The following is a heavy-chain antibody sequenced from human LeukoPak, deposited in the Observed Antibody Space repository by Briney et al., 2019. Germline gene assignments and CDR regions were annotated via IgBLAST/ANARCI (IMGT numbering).Heavy chain of an antibody. CDR1: GFTFSNYW. V-gene: IGHV3-7*01. CDR3: AKVRIVGATSGFDY. D-gene: IGHD1-26*01. J-gene: IGHJ4*02. Sequence: GGSLRLSCAASGFTFSNYWMSWVRQAPGKGLEWVANIKQDGREKYYVDSVKGRFTISRDNSKNTLYLQMNSLRAEDTAVYYCAKVRIVGATSGFDYWGQGTLVTVSS. CDR2: IKQDGREK.